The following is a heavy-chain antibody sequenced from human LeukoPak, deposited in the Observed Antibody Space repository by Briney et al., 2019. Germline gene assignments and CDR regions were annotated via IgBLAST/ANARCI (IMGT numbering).Heavy chain of an antibody. CDR2: ISAYNGNT. V-gene: IGHV1-18*01. Sequence: GASVKVSCKASGYTFTSYGISWVRQAPGQGLEWMGWISAYNGNTNYAQKLQGRVTMTTDTSTSTAYMELRSLRSDDTAVYYCARDTRRSYYDILTGYELAHYFDYWGQGTLVTVSS. CDR3: ARDTRRSYYDILTGYELAHYFDY. CDR1: GYTFTSYG. D-gene: IGHD3-9*01. J-gene: IGHJ4*02.